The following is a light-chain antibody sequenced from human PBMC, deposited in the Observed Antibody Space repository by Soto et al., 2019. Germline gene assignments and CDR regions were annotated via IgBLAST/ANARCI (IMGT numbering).Light chain of an antibody. CDR1: QGISRY. V-gene: IGKV1-5*01. J-gene: IGKJ5*01. CDR2: DAS. Sequence: DIQMTQSPSTLAASVGDRVTITCRASQGISRYLAWYQQKPGKAPKLLIYDASTLKTGVPSRFSGSGSGSEFNFTITGLQPDDFATYFCQQYNTYSTFGQGTRLEIK. CDR3: QQYNTYST.